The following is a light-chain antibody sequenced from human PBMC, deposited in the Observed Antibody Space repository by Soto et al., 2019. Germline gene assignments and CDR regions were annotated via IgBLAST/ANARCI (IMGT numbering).Light chain of an antibody. J-gene: IGLJ1*01. CDR2: SND. V-gene: IGLV1-44*01. Sequence: QSVLTQPPSASGTPGQRVTISCSGSSSNIGRNTVNWYQQFPGTAPKLLIYSNDQWPSGVPDRFSGSKSGTSASLATSGLQSEDEADYYCAAWDDSLNGYVFGTGTKLTVL. CDR1: SSNIGRNT. CDR3: AAWDDSLNGYV.